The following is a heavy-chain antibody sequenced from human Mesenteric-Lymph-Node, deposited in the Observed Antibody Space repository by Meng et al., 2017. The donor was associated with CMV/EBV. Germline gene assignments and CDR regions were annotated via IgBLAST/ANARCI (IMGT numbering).Heavy chain of an antibody. CDR3: ARATPGYSYGPLDY. J-gene: IGHJ4*02. CDR2: IYYSGST. Sequence: SETLSLTCTVSGGSISSSSYYWGWIRQPPGKGLEWIGSIYYSGSTYYNPSLKSRVTISVDTSKNQFSLKLSSVTAADTAVYYCARATPGYSYGPLDYWGQGTLVTVSS. D-gene: IGHD5-18*01. CDR1: GGSISSSSYY. V-gene: IGHV4-39*07.